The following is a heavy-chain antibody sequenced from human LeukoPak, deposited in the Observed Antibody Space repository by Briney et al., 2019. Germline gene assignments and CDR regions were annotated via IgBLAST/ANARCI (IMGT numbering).Heavy chain of an antibody. J-gene: IGHJ4*02. Sequence: GGCLRLSCAGSGFTVSSNYMSWVRQAPGKGLEWVSVIYSDGSTYYADSVKGRFIISRDNSKNTLYLQMNSLRAEDTAVYYCAGAGAAAGTFDYWGQGTLVTVSS. CDR1: GFTVSSNY. D-gene: IGHD6-13*01. CDR3: AGAGAAAGTFDY. CDR2: IYSDGST. V-gene: IGHV3-66*01.